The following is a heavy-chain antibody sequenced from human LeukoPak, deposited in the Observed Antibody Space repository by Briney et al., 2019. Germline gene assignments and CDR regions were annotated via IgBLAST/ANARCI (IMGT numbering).Heavy chain of an antibody. CDR2: IIPIFGTA. CDR1: GGTFSSYA. V-gene: IGHV1-69*05. D-gene: IGHD3-22*01. J-gene: IGHJ4*02. CDR3: ARAPDYDSSGYYFDY. Sequence: GSSVKVSCKASGGTFSSYAISWVRQAPGQGLEWMGGIIPIFGTANYAQKFQGRVTITTDESTSTAYMELSSLRSEDTAVYYCARAPDYDSSGYYFDYWGQGTLVTVSS.